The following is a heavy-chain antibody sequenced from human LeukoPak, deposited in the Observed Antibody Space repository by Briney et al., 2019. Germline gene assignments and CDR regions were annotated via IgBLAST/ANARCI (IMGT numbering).Heavy chain of an antibody. CDR2: ISGSGGTT. CDR3: TKGALRGYSAPGVFDV. CDR1: EFTFYSFA. D-gene: IGHD5-18*01. J-gene: IGHJ3*01. V-gene: IGHV3-23*01. Sequence: GGSLRLSCAASEFTFYSFAMTWVRQAPGKGLEWVSTISGSGGTTYYADSVKGRFTISRDNSRNRLYLRLTSLRDVDTAIYYCTKGALRGYSAPGVFDVWGQGTMVTVSS.